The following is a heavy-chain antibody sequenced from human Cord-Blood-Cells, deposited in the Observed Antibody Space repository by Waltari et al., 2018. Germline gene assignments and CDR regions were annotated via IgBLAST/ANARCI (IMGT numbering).Heavy chain of an antibody. CDR2: INPNSGGT. CDR1: GYTFTGYY. Sequence: QVQLVQSGAEVKKPGASVKVSCKASGYTFTGYYMHWVRQAPGQGLEWMGCINPNSGGTNYAQKCQGCVTMTRYTSISTAYMELSRLRSDDTAVYYCALGRAVYGMYVWGQGTTVTVSS. V-gene: IGHV1-2*04. CDR3: ALGRAVYGMYV. D-gene: IGHD1-26*01. J-gene: IGHJ6*02.